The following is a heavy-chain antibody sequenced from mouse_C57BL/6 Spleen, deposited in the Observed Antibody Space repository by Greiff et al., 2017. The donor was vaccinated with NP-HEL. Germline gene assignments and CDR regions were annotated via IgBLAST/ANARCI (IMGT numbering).Heavy chain of an antibody. Sequence: QVQLQQPGAELVMPGASVKLSCKASGYTFTSYWMHWVKQRPGQGLEWIGEIDPSDSYTNYNHKFKGKSTLTVDKSSSTAYMQLSSLTSEDSAVYYCARSTMVTTFPWYCDVWGTGTTVTVSS. J-gene: IGHJ1*03. V-gene: IGHV1-69*01. CDR1: GYTFTSYW. D-gene: IGHD2-2*01. CDR2: IDPSDSYT. CDR3: ARSTMVTTFPWYCDV.